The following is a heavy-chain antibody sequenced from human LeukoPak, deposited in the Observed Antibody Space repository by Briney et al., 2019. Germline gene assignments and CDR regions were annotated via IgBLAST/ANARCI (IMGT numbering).Heavy chain of an antibody. CDR1: GFTFSNAW. CDR3: AKDLGPVALNGGDY. Sequence: PGGSLRLSCAASGFTFSNAWMSWVRQAPGKGLEWVGRIKSKTAGGTTDYAAPVKGRFTISRDDSKDTLYLQMNSLRPDDTAVYYCAKDLGPVALNGGDYWGQGTLVTVSS. V-gene: IGHV3-15*01. D-gene: IGHD6-19*01. J-gene: IGHJ4*02. CDR2: IKSKTAGGTT.